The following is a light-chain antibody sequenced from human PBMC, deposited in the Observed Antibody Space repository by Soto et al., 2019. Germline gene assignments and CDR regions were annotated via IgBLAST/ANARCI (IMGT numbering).Light chain of an antibody. J-gene: IGKJ1*01. CDR2: DAS. V-gene: IGKV3-11*01. Sequence: EIVLTQSPATLSLSPGERATLSCRASQSVSSYLAWYQQKPGQAPRLLIYDASNRATGIPARFSGSGSGTDFTLTISSLEPEDFAVYYCQQRSNWLQTFGQGTKVDI. CDR1: QSVSSY. CDR3: QQRSNWLQT.